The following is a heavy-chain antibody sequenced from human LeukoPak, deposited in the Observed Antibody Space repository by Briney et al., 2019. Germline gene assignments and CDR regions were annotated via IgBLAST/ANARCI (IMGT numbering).Heavy chain of an antibody. V-gene: IGHV4-59*01. J-gene: IGHJ5*02. D-gene: IGHD6-13*01. Sequence: PSETLSLTCTVSGGSINSDYWSWIRQPPGKELEWIGYIHHSGSTTYNPSLKSRVTISVDTSKNQFSLKLNSVTAADTAVYYCAGTLVRYWFDPWGQGTLVTVSS. CDR2: IHHSGST. CDR1: GGSINSDY. CDR3: AGTLVRYWFDP.